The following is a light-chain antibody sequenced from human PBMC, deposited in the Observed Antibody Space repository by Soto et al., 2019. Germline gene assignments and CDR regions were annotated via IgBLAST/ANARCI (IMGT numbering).Light chain of an antibody. Sequence: SYELTQPPSVSVAPGKTARITCGGNNIGSKSVHWYQQKPGQAPVLVIYYDSDRPSGIPERFSGSNSDNTATLTISRVEAGDEADYYCQLWDRSSDHFVFGTGTKVTVL. J-gene: IGLJ1*01. CDR2: YDS. CDR3: QLWDRSSDHFV. V-gene: IGLV3-21*04. CDR1: NIGSKS.